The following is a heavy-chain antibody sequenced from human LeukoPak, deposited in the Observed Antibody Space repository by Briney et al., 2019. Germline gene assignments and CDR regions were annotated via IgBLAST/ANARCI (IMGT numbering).Heavy chain of an antibody. CDR1: GGSFSSYY. Sequence: SETLALTCTVSGGSFSSYYWSWVRQPPGKGLEWVGYIYYSGSTKHNPSLQSRVTISVDTSKNKFSLKLSSVTAADTAVYYCARHRGDYYESSGYYDYWGQGTLVTVSS. CDR2: IYYSGST. CDR3: ARHRGDYYESSGYYDY. D-gene: IGHD3-22*01. J-gene: IGHJ4*02. V-gene: IGHV4-59*08.